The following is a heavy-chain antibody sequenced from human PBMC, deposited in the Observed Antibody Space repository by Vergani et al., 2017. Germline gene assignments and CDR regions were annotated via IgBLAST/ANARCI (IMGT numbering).Heavy chain of an antibody. CDR2: INAGNGNT. V-gene: IGHV1-3*01. CDR3: GRGTWAVGGTGWFDP. CDR1: GYTFTSYA. Sequence: QVQLVQSGAEVKKPGASVKVSCKASGYTFTSYAMHWVRQAPGQRLEWMGWINAGNGNTKYSQKFQGRVTITRDTSASTAYMELSSLRSEDTAVYYCGRGTWAVGGTGWFDPWGQGTLVTVSS. D-gene: IGHD6-19*01. J-gene: IGHJ5*02.